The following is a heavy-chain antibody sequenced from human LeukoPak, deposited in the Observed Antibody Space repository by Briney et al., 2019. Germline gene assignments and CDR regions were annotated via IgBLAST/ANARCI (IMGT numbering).Heavy chain of an antibody. CDR2: VNHSGGT. J-gene: IGHJ5*02. D-gene: IGHD6-13*01. CDR1: GGSFSGYS. V-gene: IGHV4-34*01. CDR3: ASSTSSSWYWWFDP. Sequence: SETLSLTCAVYGGSFSGYSWSWIRQPPGKGLEWIGEVNHSGGTNYNPSLKSRVTISVDTSKNQFSLKLSSVTAADTAVYYCASSTSSSWYWWFDPWGQGTLVTVSS.